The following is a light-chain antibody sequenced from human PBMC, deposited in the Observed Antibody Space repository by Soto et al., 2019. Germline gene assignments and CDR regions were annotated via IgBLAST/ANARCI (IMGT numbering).Light chain of an antibody. V-gene: IGKV1-39*01. J-gene: IGKJ1*01. CDR1: QTVSLS. CDR3: QQSYSTTRT. CDR2: ATS. Sequence: DIPITKIPPSLAASVSDTVNITWQASQTVSLSSNWYQQKTATVPKLLIYATSNLQSGVPSRFSGRGFGTDFTLTISSLPPEDFATYYCQQSYSTTRTFGQGTKVDI.